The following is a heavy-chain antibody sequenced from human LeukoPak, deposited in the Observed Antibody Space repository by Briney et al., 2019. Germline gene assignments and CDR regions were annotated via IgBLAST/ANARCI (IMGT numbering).Heavy chain of an antibody. J-gene: IGHJ4*02. V-gene: IGHV3-30*02. CDR1: GFTFSRYG. D-gene: IGHD3-10*01. CDR3: AKDPYYYGSGSYTYFDS. Sequence: PGGSLRLSCAASGFTFSRYGVHWVRQAPGKGLEWVAFIRFDGSNQYSAESVKGRFTISRDNSKNTLYLQMNSLRAEDTAVYYCAKDPYYYGSGSYTYFDSWGQGTLVTVSS. CDR2: IRFDGSNQ.